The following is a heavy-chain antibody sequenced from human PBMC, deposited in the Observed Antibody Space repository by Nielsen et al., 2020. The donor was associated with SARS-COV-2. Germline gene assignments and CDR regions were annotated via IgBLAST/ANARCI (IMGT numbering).Heavy chain of an antibody. Sequence: GESLKISCAASGFTFSTYAMSWVRQAPGKGLEWVSAISGSGGSTYYADSVKGRFTISRDNSKNTLYLQMNSLRAEDTAVYYCTTYYYDSSGSHYFDYWGQGTLVTVSS. D-gene: IGHD3-22*01. CDR1: GFTFSTYA. CDR3: TTYYYDSSGSHYFDY. V-gene: IGHV3-23*01. J-gene: IGHJ4*02. CDR2: ISGSGGST.